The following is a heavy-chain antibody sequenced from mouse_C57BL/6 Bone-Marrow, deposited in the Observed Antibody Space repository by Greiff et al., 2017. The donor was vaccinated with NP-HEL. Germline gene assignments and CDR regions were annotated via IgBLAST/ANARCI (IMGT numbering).Heavy chain of an antibody. CDR3: ARSYGAWCAY. Sequence: VQLQQPGAELVKPGASVKLSCKASGYTFTSYWMQWVKQRPGQGLEWIGEIDPSDSYTNYNQKFKGKATLTVDTSSSTAYMQLSSLTSEDSAVYYCARSYGAWCAYWGQGTLVTVSA. J-gene: IGHJ3*01. CDR1: GYTFTSYW. CDR2: IDPSDSYT. V-gene: IGHV1-50*01. D-gene: IGHD1-1*02.